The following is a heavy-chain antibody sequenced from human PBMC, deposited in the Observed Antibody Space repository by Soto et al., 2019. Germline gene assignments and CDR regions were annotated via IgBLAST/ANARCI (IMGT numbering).Heavy chain of an antibody. CDR3: AKGPTMVRGYYYGMDV. Sequence: EVQLLESGGGLVQPGGSLRLSCAASGFTFSSYAMSWVRQAPGKGLEWVSAISGSGGSTYYADSVKGRFTISRDNSKNXLYLQMNSLRAEDTAVHYCAKGPTMVRGYYYGMDVWGQGTTVTVSS. CDR2: ISGSGGST. J-gene: IGHJ6*02. CDR1: GFTFSSYA. D-gene: IGHD3-10*01. V-gene: IGHV3-23*01.